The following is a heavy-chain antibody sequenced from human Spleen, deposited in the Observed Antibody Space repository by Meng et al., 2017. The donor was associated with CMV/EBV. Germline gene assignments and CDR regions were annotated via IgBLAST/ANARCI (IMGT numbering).Heavy chain of an antibody. D-gene: IGHD4-17*01. J-gene: IGHJ5*02. V-gene: IGHV4-30-4*08. Sequence: SGGSSSGGDYYWSGIRQPPEEGLEWIGYIYHSGSTYYNPSLQSRLTIAVNTSKNEFSLKLNSVTAADTAVYYCAGYEYGDNLFDPWGQGTLVTVSS. CDR2: IYHSGST. CDR3: AGYEYGDNLFDP. CDR1: GGSSSGGDYY.